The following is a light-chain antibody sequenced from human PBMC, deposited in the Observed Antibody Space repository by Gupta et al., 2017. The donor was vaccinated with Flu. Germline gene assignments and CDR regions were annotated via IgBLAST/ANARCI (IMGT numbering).Light chain of an antibody. V-gene: IGKV3-20*01. CDR3: QQCGSPPWT. J-gene: IGKJ1*01. Sequence: GTLSLSPGETATLSCRASQSVSIAYIAWYQQTPGQAPRLLIYGASGRAAAIPDRFSGSGSGTDFTLTISRLEPEDFAVYYCQQCGSPPWTFGQGTKVEIK. CDR1: QSVSIAY. CDR2: GAS.